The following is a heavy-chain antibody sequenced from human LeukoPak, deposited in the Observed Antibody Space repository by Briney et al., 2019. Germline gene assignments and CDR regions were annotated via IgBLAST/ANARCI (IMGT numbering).Heavy chain of an antibody. Sequence: GGSLRLSCAASGFTFSNYAMTWVRQAPGKGLEGVSSISGSGTYYADSVKGRFTISRDNSKNTLYLQMNSLRAEDTAVYYCAKGGRSYGSGSDIYYYYYYGLDVWGQGTTVTVSS. CDR3: AKGGRSYGSGSDIYYYYYYGLDV. CDR1: GFTFSNYA. CDR2: ISGSGT. D-gene: IGHD3-10*01. J-gene: IGHJ6*02. V-gene: IGHV3-23*01.